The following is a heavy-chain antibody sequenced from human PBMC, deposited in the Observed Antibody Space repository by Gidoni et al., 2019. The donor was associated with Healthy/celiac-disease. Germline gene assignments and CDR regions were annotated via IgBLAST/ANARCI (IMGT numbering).Heavy chain of an antibody. CDR1: GFTFSDHY. CDR3: ARVVYYDSSGYYGWYFDL. CDR2: TRNKANSYTT. Sequence: EVQLVESGGGLVQPGGSLRLSCAASGFTFSDHYMDWVRQAPGKGLEWVGRTRNKANSYTTEYAASVKGRFTISRDDSKNSLYLQMNSLKTEDTAVYYCARVVYYDSSGYYGWYFDLWGRGTLVTVSS. V-gene: IGHV3-72*01. D-gene: IGHD3-22*01. J-gene: IGHJ2*01.